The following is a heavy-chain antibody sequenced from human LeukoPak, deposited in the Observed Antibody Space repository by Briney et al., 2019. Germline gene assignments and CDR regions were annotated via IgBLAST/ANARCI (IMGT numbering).Heavy chain of an antibody. D-gene: IGHD6-19*01. CDR3: ARDSDIAVAGTTGDY. CDR1: GYTFTSYY. CDR2: INPSGGST. Sequence: ASVKVSCKASGYTFTSYYMHWVRQAPGQGLEWMGIINPSGGSTSYAQKFQGRVTMTRDTSTSTVYMELSSLRSEDTAVYYCARDSDIAVAGTTGDYWGQETLVTVPS. J-gene: IGHJ4*02. V-gene: IGHV1-46*01.